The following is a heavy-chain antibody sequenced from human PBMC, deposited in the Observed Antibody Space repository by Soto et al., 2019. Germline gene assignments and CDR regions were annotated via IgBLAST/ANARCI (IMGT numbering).Heavy chain of an antibody. D-gene: IGHD3-9*01. CDR1: GFTFSSYA. V-gene: IGHV3-23*01. J-gene: IGHJ6*03. CDR3: ARGPSSLTGYFRETYYYYYMDV. CDR2: ISGSGGST. Sequence: PGGSLRLSCAASGFTFSSYAMSWVRQAPGKGLEWVSAISGSGGSTYYADSVKGRVTMTRDTSTSTVYMELSSLRSEDTAVYYCARGPSSLTGYFRETYYYYYMDVWGKGTTVTVSS.